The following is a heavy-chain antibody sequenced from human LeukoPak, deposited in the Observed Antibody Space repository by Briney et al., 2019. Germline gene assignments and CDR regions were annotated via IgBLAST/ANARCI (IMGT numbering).Heavy chain of an antibody. CDR2: ISSSGSTI. Sequence: GGSLRLSCAASGFTFSSYEMNWVRQAPGKGLEWVSYISSSGSTIYYADSVKGRFTISRDNAKNSLYLQMNSLRAEDTAVYYCAREDIVVVPAAMEGPFDIWGQGTMITVSS. CDR3: AREDIVVVPAAMEGPFDI. CDR1: GFTFSSYE. D-gene: IGHD2-2*01. V-gene: IGHV3-48*03. J-gene: IGHJ3*02.